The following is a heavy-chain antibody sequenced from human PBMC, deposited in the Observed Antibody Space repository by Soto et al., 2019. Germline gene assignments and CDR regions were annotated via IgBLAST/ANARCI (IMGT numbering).Heavy chain of an antibody. Sequence: GGSLRLSCAASGFTFSNAWMSWVRQAPGKGLEWVGRIKSKTDGGTTDYAAPVKGRFTISRDDSKNTLYLQMNSLKTEDTAVYYCTTEGVGKQLVYYYYYGMDVWGQGTTVTVSS. D-gene: IGHD6-13*01. V-gene: IGHV3-15*01. J-gene: IGHJ6*02. CDR2: IKSKTDGGTT. CDR1: GFTFSNAW. CDR3: TTEGVGKQLVYYYYYGMDV.